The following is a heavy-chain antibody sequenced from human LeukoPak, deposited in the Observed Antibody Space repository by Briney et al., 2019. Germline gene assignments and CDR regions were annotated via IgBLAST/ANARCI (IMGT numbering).Heavy chain of an antibody. CDR2: ISGIAGRT. Sequence: GGSLRLSCAASGITFSSHAMSWVRQAPGKGLEWVSGISGIAGRTYYADSVKGRFTISRDNSKNMLYLEMNSLRAEDTAVYYCSKDPSRYVWDGVDKWGQGTLVTVSS. CDR3: SKDPSRYVWDGVDK. D-gene: IGHD3-16*01. V-gene: IGHV3-23*01. CDR1: GITFSSHA. J-gene: IGHJ4*02.